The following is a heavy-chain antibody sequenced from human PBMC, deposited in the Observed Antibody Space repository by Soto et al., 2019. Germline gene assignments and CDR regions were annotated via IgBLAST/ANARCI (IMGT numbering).Heavy chain of an antibody. CDR2: ITGSGGSS. D-gene: IGHD5-18*01. CDR1: GFSRSSYS. J-gene: IGHJ4*02. Sequence: GGSLRLSCAASGFSRSSYSMSWVRQAPGQGLEWVSAITGSGGSSYYADSVKGRFTISRDNSKNTLYLQMNSLRAEDTAVYYCAKEGDLIGYNYGSCFDYWGQGTLVTVSS. CDR3: AKEGDLIGYNYGSCFDY. V-gene: IGHV3-23*01.